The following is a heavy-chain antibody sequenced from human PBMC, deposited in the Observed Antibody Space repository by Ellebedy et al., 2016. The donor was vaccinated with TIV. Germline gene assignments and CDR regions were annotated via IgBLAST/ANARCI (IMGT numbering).Heavy chain of an antibody. CDR1: GFPFSGYA. CDR2: ITHSGDST. V-gene: IGHV3-23*01. D-gene: IGHD1-26*01. CDR3: AKGQVGWPFEH. J-gene: IGHJ4*02. Sequence: PGGSLRLSCAASGFPFSGYALTRVRPAPGKGLEWVSTITHSGDSTYYSDSVKGRFTISRDNSNNTVYLQMSSLRLDDTAIYYCAKGQVGWPFEHWGQGTLVTVSS.